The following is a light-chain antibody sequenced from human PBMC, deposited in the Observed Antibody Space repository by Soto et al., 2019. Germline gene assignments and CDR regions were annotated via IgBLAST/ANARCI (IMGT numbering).Light chain of an antibody. J-gene: IGKJ2*01. V-gene: IGKV1-39*01. CDR2: AAS. CDR3: QQSYSTPPDT. CDR1: QGIATS. Sequence: DIQMTQSPSSLSASIGDRVIITCRASQGIATSLNWYQQKPGKAPNLLIYAASTLQSGVPSRFSGSGSGTDFALTISSLQPEDFATYYCQQSYSTPPDTFGQGTNLEIK.